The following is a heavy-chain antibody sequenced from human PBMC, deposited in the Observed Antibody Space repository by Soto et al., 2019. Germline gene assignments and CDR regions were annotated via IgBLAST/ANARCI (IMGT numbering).Heavy chain of an antibody. D-gene: IGHD2-2*01. CDR2: IYSGGST. V-gene: IGHV3-66*01. Sequence: GKGLEWVSVIYSGGSTYYADSVKGRFTIARDDSKNTLYLQMNSLRAEDPAVSYCAREYKPRYRSSTSWYLYYYMHVWCKGTPVTVS. J-gene: IGHJ6*03. CDR3: AREYKPRYRSSTSWYLYYYMHV.